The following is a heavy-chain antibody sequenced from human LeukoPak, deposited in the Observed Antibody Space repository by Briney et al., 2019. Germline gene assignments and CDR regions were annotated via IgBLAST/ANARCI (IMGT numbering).Heavy chain of an antibody. CDR3: AKESKWFGELLSGY. V-gene: IGHV3-23*01. Sequence: PGGSLRLSCAASGFTFSSYAMSWVRQAPGKGLEWVSAISGSGGSTYYADSVKGRFTISRDNSKNTLYLQMNSLRDEDTAVYYCAKESKWFGELLSGYWGQGTLVTVSS. CDR2: ISGSGGST. CDR1: GFTFSSYA. D-gene: IGHD3-10*01. J-gene: IGHJ4*02.